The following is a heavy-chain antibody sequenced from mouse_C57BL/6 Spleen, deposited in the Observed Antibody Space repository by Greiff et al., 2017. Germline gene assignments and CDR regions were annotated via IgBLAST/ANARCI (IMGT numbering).Heavy chain of an antibody. CDR1: GFTFSSYA. CDR2: ISDGGSYT. V-gene: IGHV5-4*01. J-gene: IGHJ2*01. Sequence: EVKLVESGGGLVKPGGSLKLSCAASGFTFSSYAMSWVRQTPEKRLEWVATISDGGSYTYSPDNVKGRFTISRDNAKNNLYLQMSHLKSEDTAMYYCARENYGSSYPLDYWGQGTTLTVSA. D-gene: IGHD1-1*01. CDR3: ARENYGSSYPLDY.